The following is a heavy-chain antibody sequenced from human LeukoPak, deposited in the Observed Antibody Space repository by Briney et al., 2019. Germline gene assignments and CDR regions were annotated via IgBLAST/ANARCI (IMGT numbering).Heavy chain of an antibody. CDR3: TRENRPFCPFAF. Sequence: ASETLSLTCGVSGGSIDSTNYWSWVRQAPGRGLEWIGEIAHDGTRNYNSSLRSRVAMSFDRANNYFSLSLTAVTAADTALYYRTRENRPFCPFAFWGQGVLVTVSS. CDR2: IAHDGTR. V-gene: IGHV4-4*02. D-gene: IGHD2/OR15-2a*01. CDR1: GGSIDSTNY. J-gene: IGHJ4*02.